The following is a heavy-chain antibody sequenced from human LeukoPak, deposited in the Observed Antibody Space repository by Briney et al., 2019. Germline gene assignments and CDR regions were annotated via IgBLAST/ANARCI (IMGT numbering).Heavy chain of an antibody. CDR1: GGSISSYY. V-gene: IGHV4-4*07. CDR3: ARDLGYCGSTSCGGYFDY. D-gene: IGHD2-2*01. Sequence: SETLSLTCTVSGGSISSYYWSWIRQPAGKGLEWIGRIYTSGSTNYNPSLKSRVTMSVDTSKNQFSLKLSSVTAADTAVYYCARDLGYCGSTSCGGYFDYWGQGTLVTVSS. J-gene: IGHJ4*02. CDR2: IYTSGST.